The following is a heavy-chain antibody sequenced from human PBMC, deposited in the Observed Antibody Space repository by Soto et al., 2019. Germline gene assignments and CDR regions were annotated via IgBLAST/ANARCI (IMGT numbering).Heavy chain of an antibody. CDR2: ISAYNGNT. J-gene: IGHJ5*02. Sequence: VSVEACSNGSCDAYTNSCRSWLRQAPGQGLEWMGWISAYNGNTKYAQEFQGRVTMIRDTSTSTGCMERRSLRSDDTAVYYCAIGGVYCSGGSCPDNWLDPWRKGTLVTVSS. V-gene: IGHV1-18*04. CDR3: AIGGVYCSGGSCPDNWLDP. D-gene: IGHD2-15*01. CDR1: CDAYTNSC.